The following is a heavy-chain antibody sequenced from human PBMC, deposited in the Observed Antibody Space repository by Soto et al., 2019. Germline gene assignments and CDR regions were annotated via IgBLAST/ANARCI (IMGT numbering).Heavy chain of an antibody. CDR2: ISGSGGST. D-gene: IGHD6-19*01. CDR3: ANQAGWHPLYYGMDV. V-gene: IGHV3-23*01. CDR1: GFTFSSYA. Sequence: EMQLLESGGGLVQPGGSLRLSCAASGFTFSSYAMSWVRQAPGKGLEWVSAISGSGGSTYYADSVKGRFTISRDNSKNTLYLQMNSLRAEDTTVYYCANQAGWHPLYYGMDVWGQGTTVTVSS. J-gene: IGHJ6*02.